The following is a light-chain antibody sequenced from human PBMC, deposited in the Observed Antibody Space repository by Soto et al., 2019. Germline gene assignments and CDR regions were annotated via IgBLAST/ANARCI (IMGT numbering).Light chain of an antibody. V-gene: IGKV3-20*01. CDR2: GAS. CDR3: QQYDNALWT. Sequence: EIVLTQSPGTLSLSPVERATLSCRASQSVSSSYLAWYQQKPGQAPRLLIYGASSRATGIPDRFSGSGSGTDFTLTISRLEPEDFAVYYCQQYDNALWTFGQGTKVDIK. J-gene: IGKJ1*01. CDR1: QSVSSSY.